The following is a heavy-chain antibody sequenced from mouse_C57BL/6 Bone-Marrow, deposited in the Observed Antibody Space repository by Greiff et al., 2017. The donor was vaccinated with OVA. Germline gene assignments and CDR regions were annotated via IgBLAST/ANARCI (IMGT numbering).Heavy chain of an antibody. CDR2: IYPGDGDT. CDR3: ARPLLLRYDCAMDY. J-gene: IGHJ4*01. D-gene: IGHD1-1*01. V-gene: IGHV1-82*01. CDR1: GYAFSSSW. Sequence: VQLQQSGPELVKPGASVKISCKASGYAFSSSWMNWVKQRPGKGLEWIGRIYPGDGDTNYNGKFKGKATLTADKSSSTAYMQLSSLTSEDSAVYFCARPLLLRYDCAMDYWGQGTSVTVSS.